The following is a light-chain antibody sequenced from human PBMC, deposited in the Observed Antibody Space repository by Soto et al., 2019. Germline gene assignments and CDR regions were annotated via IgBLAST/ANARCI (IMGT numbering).Light chain of an antibody. CDR1: SSDVGRWNS. V-gene: IGLV2-23*01. CDR2: EGS. J-gene: IGLJ1*01. Sequence: QSVLTQPASVSGSPGKSIAISCTATSSDVGRWNSVSWYQQHPGKAPKLMLYEGSKRPSGVSDRFSGSKSGNTASLTISGLQADDEADYYCCSYAGDPYVFGTGTKVTVL. CDR3: CSYAGDPYV.